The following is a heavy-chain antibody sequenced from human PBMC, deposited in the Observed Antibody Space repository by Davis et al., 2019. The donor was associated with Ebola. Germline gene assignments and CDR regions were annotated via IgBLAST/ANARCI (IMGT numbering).Heavy chain of an antibody. CDR1: GGTFSSYA. V-gene: IGHV1-69*13. CDR3: ARVRSCSGGSCYFDWYFDL. J-gene: IGHJ2*01. D-gene: IGHD2-15*01. Sequence: ASSVKVSCKASGGTFSSYAISWVRQAPGQGLEWMGGIIPIFGTANYAQKFQGRVTITADESTSTAYMELSSLRSEDTAVYYCARVRSCSGGSCYFDWYFDLWGRGTLVTVSS. CDR2: IIPIFGTA.